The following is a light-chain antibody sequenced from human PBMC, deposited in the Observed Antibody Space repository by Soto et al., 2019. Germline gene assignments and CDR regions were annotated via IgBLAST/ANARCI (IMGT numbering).Light chain of an antibody. Sequence: QSALTQPASVSGSPGQSITISCIGTSGNVGSYKLVSWYQQHPGRAPKLMIFEVNKRPSGVSNRFSGSKSGNPASLTISGLKVEDEADYYYCSSGGSPTYVLGTGTKVTVL. CDR2: EVN. CDR1: SGNVGSYKL. V-gene: IGLV2-23*02. J-gene: IGLJ1*01. CDR3: CSSGGSPTYV.